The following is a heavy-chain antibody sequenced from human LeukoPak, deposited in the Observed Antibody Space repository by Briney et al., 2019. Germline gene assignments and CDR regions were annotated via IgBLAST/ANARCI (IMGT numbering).Heavy chain of an antibody. Sequence: GGSLRLSCAASGFTFSGYEMHWVRQAPGKRLEWISYITSSGTIYYADSVKGRFTISRDNAKSSLYLQMNSLSAEDTAVYYCASDVVGGTNFWGQGTLVTVSS. CDR2: ITSSGTI. CDR3: ASDVVGGTNF. V-gene: IGHV3-48*03. CDR1: GFTFSGYE. J-gene: IGHJ4*02. D-gene: IGHD1-26*01.